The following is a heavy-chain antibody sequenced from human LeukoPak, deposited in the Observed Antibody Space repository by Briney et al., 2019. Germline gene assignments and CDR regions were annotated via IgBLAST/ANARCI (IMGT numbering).Heavy chain of an antibody. CDR2: IYHSGST. J-gene: IGHJ4*02. CDR1: GYSISSGYY. CDR3: ARVYGSGSYYNVYYFDY. V-gene: IGHV4-38-2*02. D-gene: IGHD3-10*01. Sequence: SETLSLTCTVSGYSISSGYYWGWIRQPPGKGLEWIGSIYHSGSTYYNPSLKSRVTISVDRSKNQFSLKLSSVTAADTAVYYCARVYGSGSYYNVYYFDYWGQGTLVTVSS.